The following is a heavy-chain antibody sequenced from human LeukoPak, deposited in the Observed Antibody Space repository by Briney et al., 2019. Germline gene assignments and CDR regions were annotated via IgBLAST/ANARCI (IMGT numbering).Heavy chain of an antibody. D-gene: IGHD3-22*01. CDR2: IYYSGST. Sequence: PSQTLSLTCTVSGGSISSGDYYWSWIRQPPGKGLEWIGYIYYSGSTYYNPSLKSRVTISVDTSKNQFSLKLSSVTAADTAVYYCARVDYDSSGYNSGFDYWGQGTLVTVSS. CDR1: GGSISSGDYY. V-gene: IGHV4-30-4*01. J-gene: IGHJ4*02. CDR3: ARVDYDSSGYNSGFDY.